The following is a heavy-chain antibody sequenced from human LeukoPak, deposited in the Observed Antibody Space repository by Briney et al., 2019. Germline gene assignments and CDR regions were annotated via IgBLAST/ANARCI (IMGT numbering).Heavy chain of an antibody. V-gene: IGHV4-59*01. CDR2: IYYSGST. J-gene: IGHJ4*02. Sequence: PSETLSLTCTVSGGSISSYYWSWIRQPPGKGLEWIGYIYYSGSTNYNPSLKSRVTISVETSKNQFSLKLSSVTAADTAVYYCARVSGYFPLYYFDYWGQGTLVTVSS. CDR3: ARVSGYFPLYYFDY. CDR1: GGSISSYY. D-gene: IGHD5-18*01.